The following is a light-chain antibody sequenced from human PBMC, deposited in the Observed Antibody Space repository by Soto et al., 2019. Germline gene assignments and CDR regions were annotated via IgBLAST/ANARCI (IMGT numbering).Light chain of an antibody. Sequence: DIVMTQTPLSSPVTLGQAASISCRSSQSLVHNDGNTYLSWFQQRPGQPPRLLIYKVSDRFSGVPDRFSVRAAGTDFTLTISRVEAEDVGVYYCIQATLSSCTFGQGTKVEI. CDR1: QSLVHNDGNTY. J-gene: IGKJ1*01. CDR2: KVS. CDR3: IQATLSSCT. V-gene: IGKV2-24*01.